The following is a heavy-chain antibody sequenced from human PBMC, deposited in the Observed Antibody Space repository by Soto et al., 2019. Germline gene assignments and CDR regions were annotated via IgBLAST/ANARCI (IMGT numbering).Heavy chain of an antibody. CDR1: GFTFSDYY. J-gene: IGHJ6*02. Sequence: QVQLVESGGGLVKPGGSLRLSCAASGFTFSDYYMSWIRQAPGKGLEWVSHISSRGSTIYYAGSVKGRFTISRHNAKHPLCLQMHRLRAADAAGQWCARVGPPSDVWGQGTTFTVS. V-gene: IGHV3-11*01. D-gene: IGHD2-15*01. CDR3: ARVGPPSDV. CDR2: ISSRGSTI.